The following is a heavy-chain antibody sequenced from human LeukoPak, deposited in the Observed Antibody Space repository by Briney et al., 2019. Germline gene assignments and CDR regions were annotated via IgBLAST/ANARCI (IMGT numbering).Heavy chain of an antibody. Sequence: SETLSLTCTVSGGSISSYYWSWIRQPPGRGLEWIGSIHYSGSTSYNSSLKSRVTISVDTSKNQFSLKLSSVTPADTAVYYCAREKGNSYGYDYWGQGTLVTVSS. J-gene: IGHJ4*02. D-gene: IGHD5-18*01. CDR3: AREKGNSYGYDY. V-gene: IGHV4-59*01. CDR1: GGSISSYY. CDR2: IHYSGST.